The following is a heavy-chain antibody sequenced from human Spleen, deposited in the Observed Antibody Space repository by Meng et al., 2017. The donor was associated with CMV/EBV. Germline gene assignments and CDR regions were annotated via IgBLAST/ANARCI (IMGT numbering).Heavy chain of an antibody. CDR3: ARGFDYLNYFDH. D-gene: IGHD3-9*01. J-gene: IGHJ4*02. Sequence: CAASGFTFSAYAMAWVRQAPGKGLEWVSAISGSGGMTFYAVSVKGRFSVSRDNSKDTLFLQMNSLTAEDTAVYYCARGFDYLNYFDHWGQGTLVTVSS. CDR1: GFTFSAYA. CDR2: ISGSGGMT. V-gene: IGHV3-23*01.